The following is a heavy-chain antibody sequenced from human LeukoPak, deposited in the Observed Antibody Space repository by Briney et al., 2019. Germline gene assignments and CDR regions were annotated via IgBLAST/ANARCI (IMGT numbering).Heavy chain of an antibody. CDR3: AREGGYGSGFLAY. D-gene: IGHD3-10*01. V-gene: IGHV4-59*01. CDR1: GDSISSYY. CDR2: IYYSGST. J-gene: IGHJ4*02. Sequence: SETLSLTCTVSGDSISSYYWSWIRQPPGKGLEWIGYIYYSGSTTYNPSLKSRVTISVDTSKNQFSLRLSSVTAADTAVYYCAREGGYGSGFLAYWGQGALVTVSS.